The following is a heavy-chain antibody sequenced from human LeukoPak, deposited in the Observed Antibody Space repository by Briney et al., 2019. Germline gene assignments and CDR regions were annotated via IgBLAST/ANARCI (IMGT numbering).Heavy chain of an antibody. CDR2: MNPNSGNT. CDR3: ARGILSSTSCPFHP. D-gene: IGHD2-2*01. Sequence: ASVKVSCKASGYTFTSYDINWVRQATGQGLEWMGWMNPNSGNTGYAQKFQGRVTMNRNTSIRTAYMELSSLRSEDTAVYYCARGILSSTSCPFHPWGQGTLVTVSS. V-gene: IGHV1-8*01. J-gene: IGHJ5*02. CDR1: GYTFTSYD.